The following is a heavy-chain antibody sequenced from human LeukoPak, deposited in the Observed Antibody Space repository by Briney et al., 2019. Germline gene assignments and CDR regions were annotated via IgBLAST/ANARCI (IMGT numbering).Heavy chain of an antibody. CDR1: GYSISSGYY. J-gene: IGHJ4*02. Sequence: SETLSLTCTVSGYSISSGYYWGWIRQPPGKGLERIGSIYHSGSTYYNPSLKSRVTISVDTSKNQFSLKLSSVTAADTAVYYCARQADSSGYGYIDYWGQGTLVTVSS. D-gene: IGHD3-22*01. V-gene: IGHV4-38-2*02. CDR2: IYHSGST. CDR3: ARQADSSGYGYIDY.